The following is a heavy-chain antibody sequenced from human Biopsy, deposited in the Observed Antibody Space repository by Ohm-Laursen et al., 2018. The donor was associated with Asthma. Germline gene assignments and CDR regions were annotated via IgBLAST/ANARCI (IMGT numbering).Heavy chain of an antibody. D-gene: IGHD5-12*01. V-gene: IGHV7-4-1*01. CDR2: INTNSGTP. J-gene: IGHJ4*01. CDR1: GYTFNSVA. CDR3: TRAGSTFVADY. Sequence: ASVKVSCKASGYTFNSVAVMWVRQAPGQGLEWMGWINTNSGTPTYVQGFIGRFVFSLDPSVTTAYLQIDSLRSEDTGVYYCTRAGSTFVADYWGQGTLVTVSS.